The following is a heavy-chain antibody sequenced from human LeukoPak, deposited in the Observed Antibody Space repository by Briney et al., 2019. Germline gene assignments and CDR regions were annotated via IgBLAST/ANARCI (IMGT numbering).Heavy chain of an antibody. CDR3: AKDYYDSSGFRAFDI. Sequence: GGSLRLSCATSGFTFSSYAMSWVRQAPGKGLEWVSTVSGRGDNTYYADSVKGRFTISRDNSKNTLYLQMNSLRPEDTAVYYCAKDYYDSSGFRAFDIWGQGTMVTVSS. D-gene: IGHD3-22*01. CDR2: VSGRGDNT. V-gene: IGHV3-23*01. CDR1: GFTFSSYA. J-gene: IGHJ3*02.